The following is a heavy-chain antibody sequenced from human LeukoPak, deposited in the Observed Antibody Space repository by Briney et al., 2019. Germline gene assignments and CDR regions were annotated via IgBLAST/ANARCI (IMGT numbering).Heavy chain of an antibody. J-gene: IGHJ1*01. CDR1: GGSISSYY. CDR2: IYYSGST. Sequence: SETLSLTCTVSGGSISSYYWSWIRQPPGKGLEWIGYIYYSGSTNYNPSLKSRVTISVDTSKNQFSLKLSSVTAADTAVYYCARKPYYYDRGYFQHWGQGTLVTVSS. V-gene: IGHV4-59*01. D-gene: IGHD3-22*01. CDR3: ARKPYYYDRGYFQH.